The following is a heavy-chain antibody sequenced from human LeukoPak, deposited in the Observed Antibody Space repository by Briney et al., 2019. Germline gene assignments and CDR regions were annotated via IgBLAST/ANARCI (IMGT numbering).Heavy chain of an antibody. V-gene: IGHV4-39*01. CDR1: GGSISSSSYY. J-gene: IGHJ4*02. CDR3: ARRELYSSPSTFDY. Sequence: SETLSLTCTVSGGSISSSSYYLGWIRQPPGKGLEWIGSIYYSGSTYYNPSLKSRVTISVDTSKNQFSLKLSSVTAADTAVYYCARRELYSSPSTFDYWGQGTLVTVSS. CDR2: IYYSGST. D-gene: IGHD1-26*01.